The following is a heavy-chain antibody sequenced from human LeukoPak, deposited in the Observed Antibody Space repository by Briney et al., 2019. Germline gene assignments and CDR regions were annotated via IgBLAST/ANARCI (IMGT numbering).Heavy chain of an antibody. CDR2: ISSSSSYI. D-gene: IGHD2-2*01. CDR1: GFTFSSYS. Sequence: PGGSLRLSCAASGFTFSSYSMNWVRQAPGKGLEWVSSISSSSSYIYYADSVKGRFTISRDNAKNSLYLQMSSLRAEDTAVYYCARDRCSSTSCYLDHWGQGTLVTVSS. V-gene: IGHV3-21*01. CDR3: ARDRCSSTSCYLDH. J-gene: IGHJ4*02.